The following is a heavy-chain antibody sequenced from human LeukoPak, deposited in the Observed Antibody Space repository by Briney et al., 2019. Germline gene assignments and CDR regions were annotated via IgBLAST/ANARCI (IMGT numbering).Heavy chain of an antibody. J-gene: IGHJ3*02. CDR1: GDSISNYY. Sequence: SETLSLTCSVSGDSISNYYWSWIRQPPGKGLEWIGFISHSGNTNYNPSLKSRVTISIDTSTSHFSLKLNSVTAADTAVYYCARLLPYYCDDSGCYISVRTDAFDIWGQGSMVTVSS. V-gene: IGHV4-59*08. CDR2: ISHSGNT. CDR3: ARLLPYYCDDSGCYISVRTDAFDI. D-gene: IGHD3-22*01.